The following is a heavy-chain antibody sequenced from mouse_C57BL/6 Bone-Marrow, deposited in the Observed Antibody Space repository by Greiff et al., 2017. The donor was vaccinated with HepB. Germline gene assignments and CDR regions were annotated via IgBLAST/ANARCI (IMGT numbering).Heavy chain of an antibody. D-gene: IGHD3-1*01. CDR2: IYPGDGDT. V-gene: IGHV1-82*01. CDR3: ARGLRSLFDY. CDR1: GYAFSSSW. Sequence: VQVVESGPELVKPGASVKISCKASGYAFSSSWMNWVKQRPGKGLEWIGRIYPGDGDTNYNGKFKGKATLTADKSSSTAYMQLSSLTSEDSAVYFCARGLRSLFDYWGQGTTLTVSS. J-gene: IGHJ2*01.